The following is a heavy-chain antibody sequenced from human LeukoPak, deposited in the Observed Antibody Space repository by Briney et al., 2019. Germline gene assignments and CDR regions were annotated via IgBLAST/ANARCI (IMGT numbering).Heavy chain of an antibody. J-gene: IGHJ4*02. CDR3: ARAGVTMVRGVTSPFDY. CDR2: INPNSGGT. CDR1: GYTFTGYY. D-gene: IGHD3-10*01. Sequence: ASVKVSCKASGYTFTGYYMHWVRQAPGQGLEWMGWINPNSGGTNYAQKFQGWVTMTRDTSISTAYMELSRLRSDDTAVYYCARAGVTMVRGVTSPFDYWGQGTLVTVSS. V-gene: IGHV1-2*04.